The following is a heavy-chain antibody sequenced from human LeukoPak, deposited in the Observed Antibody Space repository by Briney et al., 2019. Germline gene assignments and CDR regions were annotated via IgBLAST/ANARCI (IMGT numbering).Heavy chain of an antibody. J-gene: IGHJ6*02. CDR3: ARHATTPFFVDYYYGMDA. CDR1: GGSISSYY. CDR2: IYYSGST. D-gene: IGHD4-11*01. V-gene: IGHV4-59*08. Sequence: SETLSLTCTVSGGSISSYYWSWIRQPPGKGLEWIGYIYYSGSTNYNPSLESRVTISVDTSKNQFSLKLSSVTAADTAVYYCARHATTPFFVDYYYGMDAWGQGTTVTVSS.